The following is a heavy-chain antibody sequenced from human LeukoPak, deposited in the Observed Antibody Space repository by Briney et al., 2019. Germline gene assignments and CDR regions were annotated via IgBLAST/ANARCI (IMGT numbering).Heavy chain of an antibody. CDR1: GFTFSSYW. V-gene: IGHV3-7*01. J-gene: IGHJ4*02. CDR3: ARPLRYFDWAEYRY. Sequence: GGSLGLSCAASGFTFSSYWMSWVRQAPGKGLEWVANIKQDGSEKYYVDSVKGRFTISRDNAKNSLYLQMNSLRAEDTAVYYCARPLRYFDWAEYRYWGQGTLVTVSS. D-gene: IGHD3-9*01. CDR2: IKQDGSEK.